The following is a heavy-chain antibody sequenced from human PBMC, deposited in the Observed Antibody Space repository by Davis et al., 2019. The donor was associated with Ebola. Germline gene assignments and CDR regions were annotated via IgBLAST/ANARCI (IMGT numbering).Heavy chain of an antibody. V-gene: IGHV1-2*06. D-gene: IGHD3-10*01. J-gene: IGHJ4*02. Sequence: SVNVSRKTSLYSFTAYFIHWMRQTPGKGLAWMGRIYPYSGATNYAQKFQGRVTMTGDTFINTAYKELSNLRYDDTAVYYCSRLSLGEVGFDIWGQGTLVTVSS. CDR2: IYPYSGAT. CDR1: LYSFTAYF. CDR3: SRLSLGEVGFDI.